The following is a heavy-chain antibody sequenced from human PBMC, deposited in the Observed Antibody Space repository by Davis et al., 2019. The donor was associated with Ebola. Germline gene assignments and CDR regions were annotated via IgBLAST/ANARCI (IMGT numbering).Heavy chain of an antibody. V-gene: IGHV1-46*01. CDR2: INPSGGST. J-gene: IGHJ5*02. Sequence: AASVKVSCKASGYTFTSYYMHWVRQAPGQGLEWMGIINPSGGSTSYAQKFQGRVTMTRDTSTSTVYMELSSLRSEDTAVYYCARDKSEGIVVVVAAMGPGWFDPWGQGTLVTVSS. CDR1: GYTFTSYY. D-gene: IGHD2-15*01. CDR3: ARDKSEGIVVVVAAMGPGWFDP.